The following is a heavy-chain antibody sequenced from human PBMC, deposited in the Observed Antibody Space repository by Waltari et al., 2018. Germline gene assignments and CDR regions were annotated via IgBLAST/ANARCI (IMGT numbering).Heavy chain of an antibody. CDR2: IYHTGST. J-gene: IGHJ4*02. Sequence: QVQLRESGPGLVRSSETLSLPCTVSGPSVNRDFYCAWIRQSPGGGLEWIASIYHTGSTHYNSSLKSRVSISTDMSTQQFFLTLTHLTAADTAVYYCAEEGDFRAGLFDSWGQGTLVTVSS. V-gene: IGHV4-38-2*02. CDR1: GPSVNRDFY. CDR3: AEEGDFRAGLFDS. D-gene: IGHD1-26*01.